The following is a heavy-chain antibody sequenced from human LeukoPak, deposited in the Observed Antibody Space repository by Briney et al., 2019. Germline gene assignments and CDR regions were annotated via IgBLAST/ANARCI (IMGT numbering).Heavy chain of an antibody. V-gene: IGHV3-23*01. CDR1: GFTFSSYA. J-gene: IGHJ6*03. CDR2: ISGSGGST. CDR3: AKDPGGRYYYYMDV. Sequence: GGSLRLSCAASGFTFSSYAMSWVRQAPGKGLEWVSAISGSGGSTYYADSVEGRFTISRDNSKNTLYLQMNSLRAEDTAVYYCAKDPGGRYYYYMDVWGKGTTVTVSS. D-gene: IGHD4-23*01.